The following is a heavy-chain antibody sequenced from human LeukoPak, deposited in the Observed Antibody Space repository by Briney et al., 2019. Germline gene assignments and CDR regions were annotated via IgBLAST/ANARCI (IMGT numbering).Heavy chain of an antibody. V-gene: IGHV4-59*08. Sequence: SETLSLTCTVSGGSISSYYWSWIRQPPGKGLEWIGYIYYSGSTYYNPSLKSRVTISVDTSKNQFSLKLSSVTAADTAVYYCARIMITFGGVIVSFDYWGQGTLVTVSS. D-gene: IGHD3-16*02. CDR1: GGSISSYY. CDR2: IYYSGST. CDR3: ARIMITFGGVIVSFDY. J-gene: IGHJ4*02.